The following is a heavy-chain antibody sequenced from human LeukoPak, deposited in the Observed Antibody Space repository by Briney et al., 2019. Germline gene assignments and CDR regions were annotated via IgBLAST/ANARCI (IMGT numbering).Heavy chain of an antibody. CDR2: INHSGST. J-gene: IGHJ5*02. Sequence: PSETLSLTCAVYGGSFSGYYWSWIRQPPGKGLEWIGEINHSGSTNYNPSLKSRVTISVDTSKNQFSLKLSSVTAADTAVYYCASRGYGYLELEFPGPFDPWGQGTLVTVSS. CDR1: GGSFSGYY. CDR3: ASRGYGYLELEFPGPFDP. D-gene: IGHD5-18*01. V-gene: IGHV4-34*01.